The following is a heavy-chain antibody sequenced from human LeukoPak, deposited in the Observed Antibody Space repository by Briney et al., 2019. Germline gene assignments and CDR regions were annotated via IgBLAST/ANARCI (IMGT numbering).Heavy chain of an antibody. D-gene: IGHD2/OR15-2a*01. CDR2: INPNTGGT. V-gene: IGHV1-2*02. CDR1: GYTFIGYY. Sequence: GASVKVSCTASGYTFIGYYIHWVRQAPGQGLEWMGWINPNTGGTNYAQKFQGRVTMTRDTSINTVYMDLSRLRSDGTAVYYCARTYCDTTACSNWFVPWGQGTLVTVSS. J-gene: IGHJ5*02. CDR3: ARTYCDTTACSNWFVP.